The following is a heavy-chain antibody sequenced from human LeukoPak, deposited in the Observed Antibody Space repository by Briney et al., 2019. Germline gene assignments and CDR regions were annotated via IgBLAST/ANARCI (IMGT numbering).Heavy chain of an antibody. Sequence: PGGFLRLSCTASGLSFSGQWMNWVRQSPGQGLEWVANIKFGGREKYYVDSVKGRFTISREDAKNSLSLQMDRVRPEDTAVYYCAFNNNFKYWGQGTLVIVSS. D-gene: IGHD1/OR15-1a*01. CDR3: AFNNNFKY. CDR2: IKFGGREK. V-gene: IGHV3-7*01. J-gene: IGHJ4*02. CDR1: GLSFSGQW.